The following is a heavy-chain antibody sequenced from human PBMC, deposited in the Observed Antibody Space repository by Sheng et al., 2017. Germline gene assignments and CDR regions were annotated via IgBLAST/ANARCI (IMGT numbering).Heavy chain of an antibody. Sequence: QVQLQESGPGLVKPSETLSLTCAVSGYSISSGYYWGWIRQPPGKGLEWIGSIYHSGSTYYNPSLKSRVTISVDTSKNQFSLKLSSVTAADTAVYYCGRWLQLYYFDYWGQGTLVTVSS. CDR1: GYSISSGYY. V-gene: IGHV4-38-2*01. J-gene: IGHJ4*02. D-gene: IGHD5-12*01. CDR2: IYHSGST. CDR3: GRWLQLYYFDY.